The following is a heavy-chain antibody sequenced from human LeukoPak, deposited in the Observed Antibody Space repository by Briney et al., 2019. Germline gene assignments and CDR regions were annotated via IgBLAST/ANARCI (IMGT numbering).Heavy chain of an antibody. D-gene: IGHD1/OR15-1a*01. CDR1: GFTFSYYY. Sequence: GGSLRLSCAASGFTFSYYYMYWVRQAPGKGLVWVARVNSDGSSTICADSVKGRFTISRDNAKNTLFLQMNSLRAEDTAVYYCVRLGGNNDFDSWGQGTLVTVSS. V-gene: IGHV3-74*01. CDR3: VRLGGNNDFDS. J-gene: IGHJ4*02. CDR2: VNSDGSST.